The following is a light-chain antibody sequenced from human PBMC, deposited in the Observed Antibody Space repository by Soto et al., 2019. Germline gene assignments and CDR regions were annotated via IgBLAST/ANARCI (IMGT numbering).Light chain of an antibody. Sequence: EIVLTQSPGTLSLSPGERATLSCRASQSVSSSYLAWYQQKPGQAPRLLIYGASSRATDIPDRFSGRGSGTDFTLTVSRLEPEDFAVYYCQQYGSSPYSCGQGTKLEIK. J-gene: IGKJ2*03. CDR1: QSVSSSY. CDR2: GAS. CDR3: QQYGSSPYS. V-gene: IGKV3-20*01.